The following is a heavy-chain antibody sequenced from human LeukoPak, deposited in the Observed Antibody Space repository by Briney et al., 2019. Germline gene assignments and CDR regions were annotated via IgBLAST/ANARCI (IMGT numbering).Heavy chain of an antibody. D-gene: IGHD3-16*01. Sequence: GGSLRLSCAASGFTFSSHVMSWVRQAPGKGLEWVSSIGASGGSKYYADSVKGRFTISRDNSKNTGYLQVNSLTVEDTALYYCANLRYGSGLGGGQGTLVTVSS. J-gene: IGHJ4*02. CDR2: IGASGGSK. CDR3: ANLRYGSGLG. CDR1: GFTFSSHV. V-gene: IGHV3-23*01.